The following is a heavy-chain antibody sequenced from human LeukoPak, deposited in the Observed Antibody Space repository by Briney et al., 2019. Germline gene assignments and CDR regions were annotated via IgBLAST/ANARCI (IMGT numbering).Heavy chain of an antibody. D-gene: IGHD1-26*01. CDR1: GFTFSSYG. V-gene: IGHV3-33*01. CDR3: ATLIVGATRVGGDFDY. CDR2: IWYDGSNK. J-gene: IGHJ4*01. Sequence: GRSLRLSCAASGFTFSSYGMHWVRQAPGKGLEWVAVIWYDGSNKYYADSVKGRFTISRDNSKNTLYLQMNSLRAEDTAVYYCATLIVGATRVGGDFDYWGQEPWSPSPQ.